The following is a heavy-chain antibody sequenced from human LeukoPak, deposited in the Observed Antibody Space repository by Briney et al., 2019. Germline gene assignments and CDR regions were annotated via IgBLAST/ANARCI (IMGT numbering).Heavy chain of an antibody. V-gene: IGHV4-59*08. Sequence: SETLSLTCTVSGGSISSYYWSWIRQPPGKGLEWIGYIYYSGSTNYNPSLKSRVTISVDTSKNQFSLKLSSVTAADTAVYYCARQNWADAFDIWGQGTMVTVSS. CDR3: ARQNWADAFDI. CDR2: IYYSGST. CDR1: GGSISSYY. D-gene: IGHD7-27*01. J-gene: IGHJ3*02.